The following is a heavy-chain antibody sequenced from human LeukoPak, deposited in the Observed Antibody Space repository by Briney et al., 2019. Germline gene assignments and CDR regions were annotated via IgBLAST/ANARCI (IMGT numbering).Heavy chain of an antibody. CDR2: IIPIFGTA. CDR3: ATGVVGLYYFDY. D-gene: IGHD3-3*01. Sequence: SVKVSCKASGYTFTSYGISWVRQAPGQGLEWMGGIIPIFGTANYAQKFQGRVTITADESTSTAYMELSSLRSEDTAVYYCATGVVGLYYFDYWGQGTLVTVSS. V-gene: IGHV1-69*13. CDR1: GYTFTSYG. J-gene: IGHJ4*02.